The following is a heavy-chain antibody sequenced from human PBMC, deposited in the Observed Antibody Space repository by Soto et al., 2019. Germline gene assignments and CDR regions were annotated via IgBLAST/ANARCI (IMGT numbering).Heavy chain of an antibody. Sequence: EVRLVESGGGLVQPGGSLRLSCAASGFTVSNLYMTWVRQAPGKGLQWVAVISSGGSTYYADSVKGRFTISRDNSKNTLYLEMNSLRAEDTAVYYCARDTLGGAYDFLHGGQGTLVTVSS. J-gene: IGHJ4*02. V-gene: IGHV3-66*01. CDR2: ISSGGST. CDR1: GFTVSNLY. CDR3: ARDTLGGAYDFLH. D-gene: IGHD3-3*01.